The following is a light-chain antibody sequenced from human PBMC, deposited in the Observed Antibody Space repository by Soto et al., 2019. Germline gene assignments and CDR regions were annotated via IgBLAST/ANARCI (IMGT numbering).Light chain of an antibody. Sequence: QSVLTQPPSASGTPGQRVTISCSGSSSNIGSNYVYWYQHLPGTAPKLLIYRNNQRPSGVPDRLSGSKSGTSASLAISGLRSEDEADYYCAAWDDSLSGHVVFGGGTKLTVL. CDR2: RNN. J-gene: IGLJ2*01. CDR3: AAWDDSLSGHVV. CDR1: SSNIGSNY. V-gene: IGLV1-47*01.